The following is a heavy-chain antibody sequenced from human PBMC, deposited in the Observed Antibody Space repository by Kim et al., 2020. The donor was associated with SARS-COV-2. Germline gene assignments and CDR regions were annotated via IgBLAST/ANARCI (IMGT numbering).Heavy chain of an antibody. Sequence: SVKGRFTISRDNSKNTLYLQMNSLRAEDTAVYYCAKSGIAVAGKRYYFDYWGQGTLVTVSS. D-gene: IGHD6-19*01. CDR3: AKSGIAVAGKRYYFDY. V-gene: IGHV3-23*01. J-gene: IGHJ4*02.